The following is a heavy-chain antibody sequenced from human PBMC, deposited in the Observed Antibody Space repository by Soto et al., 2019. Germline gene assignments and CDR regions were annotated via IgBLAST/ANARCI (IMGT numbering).Heavy chain of an antibody. CDR2: TYYRSKWYI. CDR1: GDSVSSNSAA. D-gene: IGHD3-9*01. Sequence: SQTLSLTCAISGDSVSSNSAAWNWIRQSPSRGLEWLGRTYYRSKWYIDYAVSVKSRITINPDTSKNQFSLKLSSVTAADTAVYYCAREARYFDWLLSYYYYGMDVWGQGTTVTVS. J-gene: IGHJ6*02. CDR3: AREARYFDWLLSYYYYGMDV. V-gene: IGHV6-1*01.